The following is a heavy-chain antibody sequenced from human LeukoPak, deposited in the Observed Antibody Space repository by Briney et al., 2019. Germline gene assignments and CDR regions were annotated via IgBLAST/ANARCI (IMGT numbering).Heavy chain of an antibody. Sequence: ASVKVSCKASGYTFTSYYMHWVRQAPGQGLEWMGIINPSGGSTSYAQKLQGRVIMTTDTSTSTAYMELRSLRSDDTAVYYCAREYSSSWYYYYYMDVWGKGTTATVSS. V-gene: IGHV1-46*01. J-gene: IGHJ6*03. CDR2: INPSGGST. CDR3: AREYSSSWYYYYYMDV. CDR1: GYTFTSYY. D-gene: IGHD6-13*01.